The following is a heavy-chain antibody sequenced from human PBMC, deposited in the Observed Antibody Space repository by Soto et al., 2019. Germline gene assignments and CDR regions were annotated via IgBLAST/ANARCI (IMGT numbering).Heavy chain of an antibody. Sequence: GASVKVSCKVSGYTLTELSMHWVRQAPGKGLEWMGGFDPEDGETIYAQKFQGRVTMTEDTSTDTAYMELSSLRSEDTAVYYCATWALIAAAGFFDYWGQGXLVTVSS. V-gene: IGHV1-24*01. CDR3: ATWALIAAAGFFDY. J-gene: IGHJ4*02. D-gene: IGHD6-13*01. CDR1: GYTLTELS. CDR2: FDPEDGET.